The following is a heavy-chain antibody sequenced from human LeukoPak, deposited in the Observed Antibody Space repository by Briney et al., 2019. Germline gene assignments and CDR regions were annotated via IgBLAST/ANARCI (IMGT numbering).Heavy chain of an antibody. V-gene: IGHV3-74*01. D-gene: IGHD6-25*01. CDR1: GFTFSSYW. CDR2: IRGDRTST. CDR3: ARVGGVSGRAFDM. J-gene: IGHJ3*02. Sequence: GGALLLSCAASGFTFSSYWMHWVRQDPGKGLVWVSYIRGDRTSTSYADSVKGRFTSSRDNAKNTLYLQMNSLRVEDTAVYYCARVGGVSGRAFDMWGQGTMVTVSS.